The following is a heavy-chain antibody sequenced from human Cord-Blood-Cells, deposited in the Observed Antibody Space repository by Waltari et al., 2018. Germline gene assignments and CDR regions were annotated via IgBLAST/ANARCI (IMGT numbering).Heavy chain of an antibody. J-gene: IGHJ4*02. V-gene: IGHV1-46*01. CDR2: INPSGGST. D-gene: IGHD6-25*01. CDR1: WYTFTRLF. CDR3: ARASGYYFDY. Sequence: VQLVQAGAEVEKAGASVKGSLQASWYTFTRLFIHWVRQAPGQGLEWMGIINPSGGSTSYAQKFQGRVTMTRDTSTSTVYMELSSLRSEDTAVYYCARASGYYFDYWGQGTLVTVSS.